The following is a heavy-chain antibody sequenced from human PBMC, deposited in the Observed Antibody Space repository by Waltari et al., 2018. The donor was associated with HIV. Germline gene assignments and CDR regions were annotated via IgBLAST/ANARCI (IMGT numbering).Heavy chain of an antibody. Sequence: QLQLQESGPGLVKPSETLSLTCTVSGGSVSSSSYFWGWIRQPPGKGLEWIGRIYYNGRAYYNPSLKSRVTISVDTSKNQFSLKVTSVTAADTAVYYCARHALRVGAAYWNFDLWGRGTLVTVSS. CDR1: GGSVSSSSYF. J-gene: IGHJ2*01. CDR2: IYYNGRA. D-gene: IGHD1-26*01. CDR3: ARHALRVGAAYWNFDL. V-gene: IGHV4-39*01.